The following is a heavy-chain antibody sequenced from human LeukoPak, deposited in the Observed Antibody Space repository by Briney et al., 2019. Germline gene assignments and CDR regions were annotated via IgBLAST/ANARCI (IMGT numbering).Heavy chain of an antibody. J-gene: IGHJ3*02. CDR2: IYHSGST. CDR3: ASYCGGDCYSWGAFDI. CDR1: GGSISSSNW. V-gene: IGHV4-4*02. Sequence: PSGTLSLTCAVSGGSISSSNWWSWVRQPPGKGLEWIGEIYHSGSTNYNPSLKSRVTISVDKSKNQFSLKLSSVTAADTAVCYCASYCGGDCYSWGAFDIWGQGTMVTVSS. D-gene: IGHD2-21*02.